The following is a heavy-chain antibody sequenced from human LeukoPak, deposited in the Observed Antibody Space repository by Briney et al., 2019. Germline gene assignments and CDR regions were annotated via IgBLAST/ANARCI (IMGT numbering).Heavy chain of an antibody. CDR1: GDSVSSNDAA. D-gene: IGHD3-16*01. CDR3: AREPVEGVNDAFDV. Sequence: SQTLSLTCAISGDSVSSNDAAWNWIRQSPSRGLEWLGRTYYRSKWSYDYAVSMKSRITINPDTSKNQFSLQLNSVTPEDTAVYYCAREPVEGVNDAFDVWGQGTMVTVSS. J-gene: IGHJ3*01. V-gene: IGHV6-1*01. CDR2: TYYRSKWSY.